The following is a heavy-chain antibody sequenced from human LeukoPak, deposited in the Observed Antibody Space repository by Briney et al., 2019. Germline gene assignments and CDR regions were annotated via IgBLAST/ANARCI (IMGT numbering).Heavy chain of an antibody. Sequence: GGSLRLSCAASGFNFNNYNMNWVRRAPGKGLEWVSYITLSSSTIYYADSVKGRFTISRDSAKNSLYLQMNSLRAEDTAVYYCASGPYYDFWSGYYYYYYYYMDVWGKGTTVTVSS. CDR3: ASGPYYDFWSGYYYYYYYYMDV. CDR2: ITLSSSTI. V-gene: IGHV3-48*04. CDR1: GFNFNNYN. J-gene: IGHJ6*03. D-gene: IGHD3-3*01.